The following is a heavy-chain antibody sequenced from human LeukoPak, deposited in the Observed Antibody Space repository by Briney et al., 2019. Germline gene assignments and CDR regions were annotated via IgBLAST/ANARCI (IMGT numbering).Heavy chain of an antibody. D-gene: IGHD2-21*02. CDR3: AKDVGHIVVVTAILDAFDI. CDR2: ISGSGGST. CDR1: GFTFSSYS. J-gene: IGHJ3*02. V-gene: IGHV3-23*01. Sequence: GGSLRLSCAASGFTFSSYSMNWVRQAPGKGLEWVSAISGSGGSTYYADSVKGRFTISRDNSKNTLYLQMNSLRAEDTAVYYCAKDVGHIVVVTAILDAFDIWGQGTMVTVSS.